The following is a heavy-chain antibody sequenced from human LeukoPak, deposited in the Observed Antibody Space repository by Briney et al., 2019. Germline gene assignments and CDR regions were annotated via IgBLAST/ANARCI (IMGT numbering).Heavy chain of an antibody. V-gene: IGHV3-33*08. Sequence: GGSLRLYCSASGFIFSNYWMTWVRQAPGKGLEWVAVIWYDGSNKCYADSVKGRFTISRDNSKNTLYLQMNSLRAEDTAVYYCARDLRWSHYWYFDLWGRGTLVTVSS. D-gene: IGHD2-15*01. J-gene: IGHJ2*01. CDR3: ARDLRWSHYWYFDL. CDR1: GFIFSNYW. CDR2: IWYDGSNK.